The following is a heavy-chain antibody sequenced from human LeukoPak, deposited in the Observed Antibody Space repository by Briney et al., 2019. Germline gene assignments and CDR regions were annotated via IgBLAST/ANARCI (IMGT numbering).Heavy chain of an antibody. D-gene: IGHD3-22*01. Sequence: SETLSLTCAVYGGSFSGYYWSWIRQPPGKGLEWIGEINHSGSTNYNPSLKSRVTISVDTSKNQFSLKLSSVTAADTAVYYCAGYFYDSSGYYYGWFDPWGQGTLVTVSS. V-gene: IGHV4-34*01. CDR1: GGSFSGYY. J-gene: IGHJ5*02. CDR2: INHSGST. CDR3: AGYFYDSSGYYYGWFDP.